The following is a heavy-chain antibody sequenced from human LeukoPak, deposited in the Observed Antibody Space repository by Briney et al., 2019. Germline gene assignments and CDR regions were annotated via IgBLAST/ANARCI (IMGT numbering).Heavy chain of an antibody. CDR3: ARATSGIAAAGQLYFDY. CDR2: IYYSGST. Sequence: NPSETLSLTCTGSGDSISSYYWSWIRQPPGKGLEWIGYIYYSGSTNYNPSLKSRVTISVDTSKNQFSLKLSSVTAADTAVYYCARATSGIAAAGQLYFDYWGQGTLVTVSS. V-gene: IGHV4-59*01. D-gene: IGHD6-13*01. J-gene: IGHJ4*02. CDR1: GDSISSYY.